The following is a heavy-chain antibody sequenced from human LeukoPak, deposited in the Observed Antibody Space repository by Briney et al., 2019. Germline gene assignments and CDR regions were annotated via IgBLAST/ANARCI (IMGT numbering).Heavy chain of an antibody. V-gene: IGHV3-30*18. CDR1: GFTFSSYG. Sequence: GGFLRLSCAASGFTFSSYGMHWVRQAPGKGLEWVAVISYDGSSKYYADSVKGRFTISRDNSKNTLYLQMNSLRAEDTAVYYCAKDSGSYSSAFDYWGQGTLVTVSS. CDR2: ISYDGSSK. CDR3: AKDSGSYSSAFDY. J-gene: IGHJ4*02. D-gene: IGHD6-25*01.